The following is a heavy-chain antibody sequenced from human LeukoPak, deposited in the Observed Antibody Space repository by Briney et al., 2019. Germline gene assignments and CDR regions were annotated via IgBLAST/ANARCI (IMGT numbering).Heavy chain of an antibody. V-gene: IGHV3-48*01. D-gene: IGHD3-3*01. CDR1: GFTFGPYT. J-gene: IGHJ4*02. CDR3: TKGYDFWSGYYLDY. CDR2: ISSSSDTI. Sequence: GGSLRLSCAASGFTFGPYTMNWVRQAPGKGLEWVSYISSSSDTIYYADSVKGRFTISRDNSKNTLYLQMNSLRAEDTAVYHCTKGYDFWSGYYLDYWGQGTLVTVSS.